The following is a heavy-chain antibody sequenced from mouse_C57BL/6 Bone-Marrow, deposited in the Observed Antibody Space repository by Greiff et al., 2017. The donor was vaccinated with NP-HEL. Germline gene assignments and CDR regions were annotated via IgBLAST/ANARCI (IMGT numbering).Heavy chain of an antibody. CDR2: IRSKSNNYAT. J-gene: IGHJ2*01. V-gene: IGHV10-1*01. CDR3: VKDSGPYFDY. D-gene: IGHD4-1*01. Sequence: EVQRVESGGGLVQPKGSLKLSCAASGFSFNTYAMNWVRQAPGKGLEWVARIRSKSNNYATYYADSVKDRFTISRDDSESMLYLQMNNLKTEDTAMYYCVKDSGPYFDYWGQGTTLTVSS. CDR1: GFSFNTYA.